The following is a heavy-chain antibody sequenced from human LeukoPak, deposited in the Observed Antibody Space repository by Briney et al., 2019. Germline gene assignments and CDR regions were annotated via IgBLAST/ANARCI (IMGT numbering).Heavy chain of an antibody. CDR1: GYTFTNYW. CDR3: ARHLDGYNPFDY. V-gene: IGHV5-51*01. CDR2: TYPLNSDT. Sequence: GESLKISCKGFGYTFTNYWIAWVRQMPGKGLQCMGITYPLNSDTRYSPSFQGQVTISADKSVSTAYLQWSSLKASDTAIYYCARHLDGYNPFDYWGQGTLVTVSS. J-gene: IGHJ4*02. D-gene: IGHD5-24*01.